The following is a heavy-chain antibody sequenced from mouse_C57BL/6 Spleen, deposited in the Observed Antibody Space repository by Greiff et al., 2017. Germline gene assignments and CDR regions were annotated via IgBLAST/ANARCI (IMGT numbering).Heavy chain of an antibody. CDR3: ARRSPLSWFAY. V-gene: IGHV1-26*01. J-gene: IGHJ3*01. CDR1: GYTFTDYY. Sequence: EVQLQQSGPELVKPGASVKISCKASGYTFTDYYMNWVKQSHGKSLEWIGDINPNNGGTSYNQKFKGKATLTVDKSSSTAYMELRSLTSEDSAVYYCARRSPLSWFAYWGQGTLVTVSA. CDR2: INPNNGGT.